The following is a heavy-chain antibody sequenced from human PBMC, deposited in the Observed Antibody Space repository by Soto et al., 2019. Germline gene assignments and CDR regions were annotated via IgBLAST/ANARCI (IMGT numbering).Heavy chain of an antibody. CDR2: IYSGGST. J-gene: IGHJ3*02. D-gene: IGHD5-12*01. CDR3: ARDRGATIDAFDI. Sequence: GESLKISCAASGFTVSSNYMSWVRQAPGKGLEWVSVIYSGGSTYYADSVKGRFTISRDNSKNTLYLQMNSLRAEDTAVYYCARDRGATIDAFDIWGQGTMVTVSS. V-gene: IGHV3-66*02. CDR1: GFTVSSNY.